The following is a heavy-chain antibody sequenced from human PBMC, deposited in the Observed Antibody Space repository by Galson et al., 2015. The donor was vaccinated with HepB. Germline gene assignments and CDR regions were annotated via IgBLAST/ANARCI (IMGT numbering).Heavy chain of an antibody. Sequence: CAIYGDSVSSDSATWNWIRQSPSKGLEGLGRTYYSSKWHNDYALSVKSRISINADTSKNQISLQLNSVSPEDTAVYYCSRVPLLFVDAVGYDAFDIWGQGTLVTVSS. V-gene: IGHV6-1*01. J-gene: IGHJ3*02. D-gene: IGHD3-22*01. CDR2: TYYSSKWHN. CDR3: SRVPLLFVDAVGYDAFDI. CDR1: GDSVSSDSAT.